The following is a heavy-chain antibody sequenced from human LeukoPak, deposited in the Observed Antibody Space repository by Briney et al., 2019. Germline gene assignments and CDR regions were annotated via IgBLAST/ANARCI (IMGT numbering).Heavy chain of an antibody. V-gene: IGHV3-11*01. CDR2: IISSGTTI. D-gene: IGHD3-16*02. CDR3: ARVSGWGRYRYFHY. J-gene: IGHJ4*02. Sequence: PGGSLRLSCAASGFSLSDYYMSWIRQAPGKGLEWISYIISSGTTIYYADSVKGRFTISRDNAKNSLYLQMNSLRAEDTAVYYCARVSGWGRYRYFHYWGQGTLVTVSS. CDR1: GFSLSDYY.